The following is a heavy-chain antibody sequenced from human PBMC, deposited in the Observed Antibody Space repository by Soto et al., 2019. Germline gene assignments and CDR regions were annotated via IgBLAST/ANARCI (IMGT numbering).Heavy chain of an antibody. CDR1: GGTFSSYA. D-gene: IGHD3-10*01. Sequence: SVKVSCKASGGTFSSYAISWVRQAPGQGLEWMGGIIPIFGTANYAQKFQGRVTITADESTSTAYMELSSLRSEDTAVYYCARRRYYGSGSYSSYYYYGMDVWGQGTTVTASS. CDR3: ARRRYYGSGSYSSYYYYGMDV. V-gene: IGHV1-69*13. J-gene: IGHJ6*02. CDR2: IIPIFGTA.